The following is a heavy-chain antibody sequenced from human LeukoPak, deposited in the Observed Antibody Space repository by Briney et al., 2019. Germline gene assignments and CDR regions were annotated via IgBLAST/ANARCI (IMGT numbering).Heavy chain of an antibody. J-gene: IGHJ3*01. V-gene: IGHV4-4*07. Sequence: PSETLSLTCTISGDSINNYNWNWIRQPAGKGLEWIGRIYVTGNTNYNPSLKSRVAMSVDTSKNHFSLRLTSVTAADTAVYYCARASTIFGAGGFDVWGQGTFVTVSS. CDR3: ARASTIFGAGGFDV. D-gene: IGHD3-3*01. CDR1: GDSINNYN. CDR2: IYVTGNT.